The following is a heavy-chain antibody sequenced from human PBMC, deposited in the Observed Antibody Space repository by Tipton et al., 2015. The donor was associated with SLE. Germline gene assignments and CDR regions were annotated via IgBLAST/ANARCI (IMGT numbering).Heavy chain of an antibody. CDR2: IYYSGGT. Sequence: TLSLTCTVSGGSISSYYWSWFRQPPGKGLEWIGYIYYSGGTNYNPSLKSRVTMSVDTSKNQFSLKLSSVTAADTAVYYCAIPLEGEGRYGMDVWGQGTTVTVSS. D-gene: IGHD1-1*01. CDR1: GGSISSYY. J-gene: IGHJ6*02. CDR3: AIPLEGEGRYGMDV. V-gene: IGHV4-59*01.